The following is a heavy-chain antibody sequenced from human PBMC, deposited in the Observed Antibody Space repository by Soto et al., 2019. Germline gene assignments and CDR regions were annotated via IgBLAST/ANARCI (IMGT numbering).Heavy chain of an antibody. CDR1: GGTFNSYT. V-gene: IGHV1-69*08. CDR3: ATEIGDQTAFDN. D-gene: IGHD2-2*01. Sequence: QVQLVQSGPELKKPGSSVRVSCRASGGTFNSYTITWVRQSPGQGLEWLGRIIATLDLTNSAQTFQGRVTITADKSTSTAYMELTSLRSEDTAVYYLATEIGDQTAFDNWGQGTGVTVSS. J-gene: IGHJ3*02. CDR2: IIATLDLT.